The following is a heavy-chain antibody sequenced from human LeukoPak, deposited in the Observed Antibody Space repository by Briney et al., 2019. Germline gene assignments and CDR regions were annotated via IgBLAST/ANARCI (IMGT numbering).Heavy chain of an antibody. CDR2: IYYGGNT. Sequence: GGSLRLSCAASGFAVSSNHMNWVRQAPGKGLEWVSIIYYGGNTFYADFVKGRFTISRDNSKNTLYLQINSLRAEDTAVYYCAALSGVGVKIGFDHWGQGALVVVSS. CDR3: AALSGVGVKIGFDH. CDR1: GFAVSSNH. D-gene: IGHD1-26*01. J-gene: IGHJ4*02. V-gene: IGHV3-66*01.